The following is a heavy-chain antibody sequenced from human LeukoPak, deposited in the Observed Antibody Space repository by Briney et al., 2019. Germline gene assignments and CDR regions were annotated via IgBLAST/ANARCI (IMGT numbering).Heavy chain of an antibody. D-gene: IGHD5-18*01. CDR1: GYTFTSYY. CDR2: INPSGGST. Sequence: ASVKDSCKASGYTFTSYYMHWVRQAPGQGLEWMGIINPSGGSTSYAQKFQGRVTMTRDTSTSTVYMELSSLRSEDTAVYYCARERPRGYSYGYNAFDIWGQGTMVTVSS. CDR3: ARERPRGYSYGYNAFDI. J-gene: IGHJ3*02. V-gene: IGHV1-46*01.